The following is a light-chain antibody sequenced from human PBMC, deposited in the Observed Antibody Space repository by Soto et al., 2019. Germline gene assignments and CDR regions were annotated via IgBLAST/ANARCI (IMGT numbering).Light chain of an antibody. CDR1: QSVSSSY. V-gene: IGKV3D-20*02. CDR2: GAS. J-gene: IGKJ5*01. CDR3: QQRRSWQVT. Sequence: EIVMTQSPATLSVSPGERATLSCRASQSVSSSYLAWYQQKPGQAPRLLIYGASSRATGIPARFSGSGSGTNFTLTISSLEPEDFAVYYCQQRRSWQVTFGQGTRLEI.